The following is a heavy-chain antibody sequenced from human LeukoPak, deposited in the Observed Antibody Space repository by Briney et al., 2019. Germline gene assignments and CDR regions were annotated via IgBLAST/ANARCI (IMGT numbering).Heavy chain of an antibody. CDR1: GFTFSSYS. J-gene: IGHJ4*02. CDR2: ISSSSSYI. CDR3: ARQYSSSPNFDY. D-gene: IGHD6-6*01. Sequence: PGGSLRLSCAASGFTFSSYSMNWVRQAPGRGLEWVSSISSSSSYIYYADSVKGRFTISRDNAKNSLYLQMNSLRAEDTAVYYCARQYSSSPNFDYWGQGTLVTVSS. V-gene: IGHV3-21*01.